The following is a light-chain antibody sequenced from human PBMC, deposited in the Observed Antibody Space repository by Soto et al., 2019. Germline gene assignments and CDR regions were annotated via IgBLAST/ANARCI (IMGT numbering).Light chain of an antibody. J-gene: IGLJ1*01. CDR3: SSYAGSYTPYV. CDR1: SSDVGGYKY. V-gene: IGLV2-11*01. CDR2: DVT. Sequence: QSALTQPRSVSGFPGQSVTISCTGTSSDVGGYKYVSWYQQHPGKVPKLMISDVTQRPSGVPDRFSGSRSVNTASLTISGLEAEDDADYFCSSYAGSYTPYVFGAGTKVTVL.